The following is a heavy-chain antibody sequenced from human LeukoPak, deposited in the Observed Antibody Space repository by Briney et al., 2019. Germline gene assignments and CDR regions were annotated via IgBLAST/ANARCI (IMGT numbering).Heavy chain of an antibody. CDR3: ARTLDDCSGGSCYRDLFDY. D-gene: IGHD2-15*01. V-gene: IGHV4-31*03. Sequence: PSETLSLTCTVSGGSISSGGYYWSWIRQHPGKGLEWIGYIYYSGSTFYNPSLKSRVTISVDTSKNQFSLKLSSVTAADTAVYYCARTLDDCSGGSCYRDLFDYWGQGTLVTVSS. J-gene: IGHJ4*02. CDR1: GGSISSGGYY. CDR2: IYYSGST.